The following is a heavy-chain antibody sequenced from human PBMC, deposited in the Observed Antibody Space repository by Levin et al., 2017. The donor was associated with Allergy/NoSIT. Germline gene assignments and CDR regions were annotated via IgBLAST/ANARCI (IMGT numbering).Heavy chain of an antibody. CDR3: ARSACSSSSCYAESWFDP. D-gene: IGHD2-2*01. CDR2: IYPGDSDT. V-gene: IGHV5-51*01. CDR1: GYPFTSYW. J-gene: IGHJ5*02. Sequence: KVSCKGSGYPFTSYWIAWVRQMPGKGLEWMGTIYPGDSDTRYRPSFQGQVTISADKSISTAYLQWNSLKASDSAPYYCARSACSSSSCYAESWFDPWGQGTLVTVSS.